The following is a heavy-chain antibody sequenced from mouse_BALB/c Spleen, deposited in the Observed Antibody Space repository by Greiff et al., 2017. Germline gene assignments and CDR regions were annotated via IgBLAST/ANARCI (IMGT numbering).Heavy chain of an antibody. CDR2: ISSGGGST. CDR3: ARHPSYYGPFAY. CDR1: GFAFSSYD. D-gene: IGHD2-10*01. J-gene: IGHJ3*01. Sequence: EVMLVESGGGLVKPGGSLKLSCAASGFAFSSYDMSWVRQTPEKRLEWVAYISSGGGSTYYPDTVKGRFTISRDNAKNTLYLQMSSLKSEDTAMYYCARHPSYYGPFAYWGQGTLVTVSA. V-gene: IGHV5-12-1*01.